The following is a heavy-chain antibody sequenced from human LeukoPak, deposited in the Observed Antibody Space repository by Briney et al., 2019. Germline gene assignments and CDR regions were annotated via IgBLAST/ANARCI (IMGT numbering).Heavy chain of an antibody. CDR3: AKDFDY. CDR2: INHSGST. CDR1: GGSFSGYY. J-gene: IGHJ4*02. V-gene: IGHV4-34*01. Sequence: PSETPSLTCAVYGGSFSGYYWSWIRQPPGKGLEWIWEINHSGSTNYNPSLKSRVTISVDTSKNQFSLQLNSVTPEDTAVYYCAKDFDYWGQGTLVTVSS.